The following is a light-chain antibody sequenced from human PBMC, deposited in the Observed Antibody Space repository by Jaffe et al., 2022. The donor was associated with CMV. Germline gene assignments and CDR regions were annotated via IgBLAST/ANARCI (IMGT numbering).Light chain of an antibody. CDR1: QSISSW. CDR3: QHYNSYPWT. V-gene: IGKV1-5*03. Sequence: DIQMTQSPSTLSASVGDRVTITCRASQSISSWLAWYQQKPGKAPKLLIYKASSLESGVPSRFSGSGSGTDFTLTISSLQPDDFATYYCQHYNSYPWTFGQGTKLEIK. CDR2: KAS. J-gene: IGKJ1*01.